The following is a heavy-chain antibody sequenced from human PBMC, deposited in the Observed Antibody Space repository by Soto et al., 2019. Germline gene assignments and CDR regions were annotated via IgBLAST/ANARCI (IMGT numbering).Heavy chain of an antibody. D-gene: IGHD3-3*01. CDR2: IYYSGST. CDR3: ARVAYDCWSGRFDP. J-gene: IGHJ5*02. V-gene: IGHV4-59*01. CDR1: GGSISSYY. Sequence: PSETLSLTCTVSGGSISSYYWSWIRQPPGKGLEWIGYIYYSGSTNYNPSLKSRVTISVDTSKNQFSLKLSSVTAADTAVYYCARVAYDCWSGRFDPWGQGPLFTVSP.